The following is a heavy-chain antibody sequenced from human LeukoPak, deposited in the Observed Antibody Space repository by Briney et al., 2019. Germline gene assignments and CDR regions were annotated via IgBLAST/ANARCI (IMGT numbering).Heavy chain of an antibody. Sequence: GGSLRLSCAASGFTFSNYGMTWVRQAPGKGLEWVSTISGSGGSTNYADSVKGRFTISRDSSQNTLYLQMNSLRAEDTAIYYCARFRGSGWYFDYWGQGTLVTVSS. D-gene: IGHD6-19*01. J-gene: IGHJ4*02. CDR3: ARFRGSGWYFDY. CDR1: GFTFSNYG. CDR2: ISGSGGST. V-gene: IGHV3-23*01.